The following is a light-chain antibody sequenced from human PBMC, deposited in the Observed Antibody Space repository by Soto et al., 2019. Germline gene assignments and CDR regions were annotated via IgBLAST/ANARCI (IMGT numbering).Light chain of an antibody. V-gene: IGKV3-20*01. J-gene: IGKJ4*01. CDR2: GAS. Sequence: EIVMTQSPAILSVSPGETGTLSCRASQDIGTKLAWYQQKPGQAPRLLIYGASRRATGIPDRFSGSGSGTDFTLTISRLEAEDFAVYYCQQYDSSPLSFGGGTKVDIK. CDR1: QDIGTK. CDR3: QQYDSSPLS.